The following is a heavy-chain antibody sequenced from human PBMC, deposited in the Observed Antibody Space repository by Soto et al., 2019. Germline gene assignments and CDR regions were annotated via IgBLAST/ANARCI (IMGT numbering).Heavy chain of an antibody. D-gene: IGHD6-13*01. CDR2: IYLGDSDT. Sequence: GESLKISCKGSGYSFMNYWIGWVRQMPGKGLEWMGIIYLGDSDTRYSPSSEGLVTISADKSTSTAYLQWSSLKASDSAVYYCAKQRIAGIAPMDVWGRGTTVTV. J-gene: IGHJ6*02. V-gene: IGHV5-51*01. CDR1: GYSFMNYW. CDR3: AKQRIAGIAPMDV.